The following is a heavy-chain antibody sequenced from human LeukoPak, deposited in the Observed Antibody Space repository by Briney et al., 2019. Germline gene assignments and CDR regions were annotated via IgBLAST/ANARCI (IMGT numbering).Heavy chain of an antibody. CDR2: IPTGGNT. CDR1: SGSISSYS. CDR3: AIEFLFSAGIRRGFDP. V-gene: IGHV4-4*07. Sequence: SETLSLTCTVSSGSISSYSYNWIRQPVGKGLEWIARIPTGGNTNYNPSLKSRVTLAAETSNNQFSLRLNSVTAADTSVYYCAIEFLFSAGIRRGFDPWGQGTLVTVSS. J-gene: IGHJ5*02. D-gene: IGHD6-13*01.